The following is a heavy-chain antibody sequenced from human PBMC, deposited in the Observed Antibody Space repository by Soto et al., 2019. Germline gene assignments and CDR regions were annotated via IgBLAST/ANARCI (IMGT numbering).Heavy chain of an antibody. CDR1: GFTVSNYY. J-gene: IGHJ4*02. CDR2: IYSAGPT. CDR3: ARGKSTDAYNPLGY. Sequence: VGSLRLSCAASGFTVSNYYMTWVRQAPGRGLQWVSVIYSAGPTYYADSLKGRFTISRDESKSSLFLQMDNLRAEDTATYYCARGKSTDAYNPLGYWGPGTLVTVSS. V-gene: IGHV3-53*01. D-gene: IGHD1-1*01.